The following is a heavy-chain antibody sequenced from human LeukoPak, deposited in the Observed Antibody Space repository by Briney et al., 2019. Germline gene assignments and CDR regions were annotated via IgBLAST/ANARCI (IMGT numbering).Heavy chain of an antibody. Sequence: KTSETLSLTCTVSGYSISSGYYWGWIRQPPGKGLEWIGSIYHSGSTYYNPSLKSRVTISVDTSKNQFSLKLSSVTAADTAVYYCARVSNYHYYYMDVWGKGTTVTVSS. CDR2: IYHSGST. V-gene: IGHV4-38-2*02. D-gene: IGHD3-3*02. CDR1: GYSISSGYY. CDR3: ARVSNYHYYYMDV. J-gene: IGHJ6*03.